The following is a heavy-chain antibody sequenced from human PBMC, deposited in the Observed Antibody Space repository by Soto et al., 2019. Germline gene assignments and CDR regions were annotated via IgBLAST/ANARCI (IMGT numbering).Heavy chain of an antibody. V-gene: IGHV3-30*18. D-gene: IGHD3-22*01. CDR3: AKDTYYHVSTGLYVFDY. CDR2: TSYDGRNN. Sequence: QVQLVESGGGVVQPGRSLRLSCAVSGSIFSSYGMHWVRQAPGKGLEWVAVTSYDGRNNNYADSVRGRFTISRDNSKSTLYLQMNSLRPEDTAVYYCAKDTYYHVSTGLYVFDYWGQGTPVTVSS. J-gene: IGHJ4*02. CDR1: GSIFSSYG.